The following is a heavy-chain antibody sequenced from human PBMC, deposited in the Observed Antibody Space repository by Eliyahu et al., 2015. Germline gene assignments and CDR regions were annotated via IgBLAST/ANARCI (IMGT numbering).Heavy chain of an antibody. V-gene: IGHV3-23*01. Sequence: EVQLLESGGGLVQPGGSLRLSCAASGFTFSGYAMGWVRQAPGKGLEWVSSISGSGHSTNYADSVKGRFTITRDNSKNTLYLQMNSLRAEDTALYYCAKRGADSSAYHAFDSWGQGTLVTVSS. J-gene: IGHJ4*02. CDR2: ISGSGHST. CDR1: GFTFSGYA. D-gene: IGHD6-19*01. CDR3: AKRGADSSAYHAFDS.